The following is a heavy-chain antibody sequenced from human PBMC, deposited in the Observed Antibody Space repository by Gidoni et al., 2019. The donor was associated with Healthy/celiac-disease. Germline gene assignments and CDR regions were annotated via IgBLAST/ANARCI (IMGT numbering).Heavy chain of an antibody. V-gene: IGHV3-30*18. Sequence: QVQLVESGGGVVQPGRSLRLSCAASGFTFSSYGMHWVRQAPGQGLEWVAVISYDGSNKYYADSVKGRFTISRDNSKNTLYLQMNSLRAEDTAVYYCAKDSRYYYDSSGFGWRSWGQGTLVTVSS. CDR1: GFTFSSYG. CDR2: ISYDGSNK. CDR3: AKDSRYYYDSSGFGWRS. J-gene: IGHJ4*02. D-gene: IGHD3-22*01.